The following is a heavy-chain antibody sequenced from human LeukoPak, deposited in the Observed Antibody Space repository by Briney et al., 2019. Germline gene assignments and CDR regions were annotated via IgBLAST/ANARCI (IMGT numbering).Heavy chain of an antibody. V-gene: IGHV3-21*01. Sequence: GGSLRLSCAASGFTFSSYSMNWVRQATGKGLEWVSSISSSSSYIYYADSVKGRFTTSRDNAKNSLYLQMNSLRAEDTAVYYCARAHSSSSDPVAFDYWGQGTLVTVSS. CDR1: GFTFSSYS. CDR3: ARAHSSSSDPVAFDY. J-gene: IGHJ4*02. D-gene: IGHD6-6*01. CDR2: ISSSSSYI.